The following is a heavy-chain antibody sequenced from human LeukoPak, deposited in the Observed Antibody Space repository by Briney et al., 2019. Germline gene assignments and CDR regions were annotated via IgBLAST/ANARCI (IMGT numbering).Heavy chain of an antibody. CDR1: GGSIRSNY. CDR3: ARMIERRTLHFDY. D-gene: IGHD1-1*01. CDR2: IYNSGIT. Sequence: SETLSLTCTVSGGSIRSNYWSWIRQPPGKGLDWIGYIYNSGITNYNPSLKSRVTISVDTSKNQFSLKLTSVTAADTAVYYCARMIERRTLHFDYWGQGTLVTVSS. V-gene: IGHV4-59*01. J-gene: IGHJ4*02.